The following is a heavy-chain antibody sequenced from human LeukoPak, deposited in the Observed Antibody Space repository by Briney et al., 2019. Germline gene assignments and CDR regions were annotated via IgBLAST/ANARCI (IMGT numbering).Heavy chain of an antibody. J-gene: IGHJ4*02. D-gene: IGHD2-15*01. V-gene: IGHV1-69*04. CDR2: IIPIFGIA. Sequence: SVKVSCKASGGTFSSYAISWVRQAPGQRLEWMGRIIPIFGIANYAQKFQGRVTITADKSTSTAYMELSSLRSEDTAVYYCAADAGIVVVVAATFDYWGQGTLVTVSS. CDR3: AADAGIVVVVAATFDY. CDR1: GGTFSSYA.